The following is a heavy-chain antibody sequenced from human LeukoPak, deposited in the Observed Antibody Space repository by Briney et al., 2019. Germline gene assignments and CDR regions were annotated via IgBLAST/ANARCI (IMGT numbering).Heavy chain of an antibody. J-gene: IGHJ3*02. V-gene: IGHV3-23*01. CDR1: GFTFSSYV. Sequence: GGSLRLSCAASGFTFSSYVMSWVRQAPGKGLEWVSAISGSGGSTYYADSVKGRFTISRDNSKNTLYLQMSSLRAEDTAVYYCAKGKTYLDAFDIWGQGTMVTVSS. D-gene: IGHD3-10*01. CDR2: ISGSGGST. CDR3: AKGKTYLDAFDI.